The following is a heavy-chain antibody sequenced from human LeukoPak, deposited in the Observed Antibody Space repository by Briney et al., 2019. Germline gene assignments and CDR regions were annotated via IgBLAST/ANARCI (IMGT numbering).Heavy chain of an antibody. D-gene: IGHD2-21*02. CDR3: ARDLGPFCSGGDCYSGSDGMDV. V-gene: IGHV4-59*01. CDR1: GGSISSYY. CDR2: IYYSGST. J-gene: IGHJ6*02. Sequence: PSETLSLTCTVSGGSISSYYWSWIRQPPGKGLEWSGYIYYSGSTNYNPSLKSRVTISVDTSKTQFSLKLSSVPAADTAVYYCARDLGPFCSGGDCYSGSDGMDVWGQGTTVTVSS.